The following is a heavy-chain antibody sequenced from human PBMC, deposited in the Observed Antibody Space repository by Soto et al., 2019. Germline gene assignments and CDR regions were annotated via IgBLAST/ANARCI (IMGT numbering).Heavy chain of an antibody. V-gene: IGHV1-69*13. CDR1: GGTFSSYA. Sequence: ASVKVSCKASGGTFSSYAISWVRQAPGQGLEWMGGIIPIFGTANYAQKFQGRVTITADESTSTAYMELSSLRSEDTAVYSCACLSVAGTDYYYYYMDVWGKGTTVTVSS. J-gene: IGHJ6*03. D-gene: IGHD6-19*01. CDR3: ACLSVAGTDYYYYYMDV. CDR2: IIPIFGTA.